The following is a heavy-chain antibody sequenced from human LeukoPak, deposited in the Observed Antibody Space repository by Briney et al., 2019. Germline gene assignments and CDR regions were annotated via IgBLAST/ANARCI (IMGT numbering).Heavy chain of an antibody. CDR3: AKEFCSGGSCYIGY. V-gene: IGHV3-23*01. D-gene: IGHD2-15*01. CDR2: ISGSGGST. Sequence: PGGSLRLSCAASGFTFSSYAMSWVRQAPGKGLEWVSAISGSGGSTYYADSVKGRSTISRDNSKNTLYLQMNSLRAEDTAVYYCAKEFCSGGSCYIGYWGQGTLVTVSS. CDR1: GFTFSSYA. J-gene: IGHJ4*02.